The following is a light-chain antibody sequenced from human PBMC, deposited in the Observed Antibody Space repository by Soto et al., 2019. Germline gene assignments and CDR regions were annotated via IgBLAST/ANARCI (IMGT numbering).Light chain of an antibody. J-gene: IGKJ5*01. CDR1: QSVSSN. V-gene: IGKV3-11*01. CDR3: HQRQYWPPIT. Sequence: ELVMTQSPATLSVSPGERDTLSCRASQSVSSNLAWYQQKPGQAPRLLISDASNRATGIPARFSGSGSGTDFTLTISSLEPEDFAVYYCHQRQYWPPITFGQGTRLEIK. CDR2: DAS.